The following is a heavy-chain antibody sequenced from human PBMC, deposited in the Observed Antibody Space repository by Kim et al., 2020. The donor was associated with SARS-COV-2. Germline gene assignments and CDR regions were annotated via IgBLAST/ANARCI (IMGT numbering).Heavy chain of an antibody. Sequence: GGSLRLSCAASGFTVSSNYMSWVRQAPGKGLEWVSVIYSGGSTYYADSVKGRFTISRDNSKNTLYLQMNSLRAEDTAVYYCATSPGYSSGWYAHWGQGTLVTVSP. CDR1: GFTVSSNY. CDR3: ATSPGYSSGWYAH. CDR2: IYSGGST. V-gene: IGHV3-53*01. J-gene: IGHJ5*02. D-gene: IGHD6-19*01.